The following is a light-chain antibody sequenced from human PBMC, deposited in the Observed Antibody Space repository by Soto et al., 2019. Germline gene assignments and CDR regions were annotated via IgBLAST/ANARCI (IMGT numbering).Light chain of an antibody. Sequence: DVVMTQSPLSLPVPPGEPASISCRSSQPLLHSNGFNYLDWYLQRPGQSPQLLIFLGSTRASGAPDRFSGSGSGTDFSLKISRVEAEDVGVYYCMQALQSPRTFGQGTKLESK. J-gene: IGKJ2*02. CDR2: LGS. CDR1: QPLLHSNGFNY. V-gene: IGKV2-28*01. CDR3: MQALQSPRT.